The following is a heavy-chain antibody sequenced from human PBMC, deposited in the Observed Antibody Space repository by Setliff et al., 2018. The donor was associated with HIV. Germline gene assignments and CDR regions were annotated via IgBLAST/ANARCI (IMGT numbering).Heavy chain of an antibody. D-gene: IGHD2-8*01. CDR3: ARGAPYCNHGVCHLFDY. V-gene: IGHV4-59*08. Sequence: SETLSLTCTVSGGSISSYYWSWIRQPPGKGLEWMGYMYYSGSTNYNPSLKSRVTISGDTSKNQFSLKLTSVTAADTAVYYCARGAPYCNHGVCHLFDYWGHGNRVTVSS. CDR2: MYYSGST. CDR1: GGSISSYY. J-gene: IGHJ4*01.